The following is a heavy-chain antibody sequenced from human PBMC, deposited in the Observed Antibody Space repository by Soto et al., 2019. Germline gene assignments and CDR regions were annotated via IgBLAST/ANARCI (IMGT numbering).Heavy chain of an antibody. Sequence: GSVKECCKASGYAFSTYLIAWVRQAPGQGLEWMGWISISTGDTDYAQNLQGRVTLTTDKSSSTAYMELRSLRPDDTALYYCARDGPGRPYGMDVWGQGTPVTVSS. J-gene: IGHJ6*01. CDR2: ISISTGDT. V-gene: IGHV1-18*01. D-gene: IGHD6-6*01. CDR1: GYAFSTYL. CDR3: ARDGPGRPYGMDV.